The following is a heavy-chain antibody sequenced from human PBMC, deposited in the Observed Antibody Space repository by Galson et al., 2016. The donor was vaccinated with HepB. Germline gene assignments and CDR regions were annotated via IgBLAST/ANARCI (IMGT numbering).Heavy chain of an antibody. Sequence: SLRLSCAASSFTFSNYHMSWIRQAPGKGLEWVAYITGGSKTIFYADSVRGRFTISRDNAKSSLYLQMNRLRDEDTAMYYCAREDWNYSLDWGRGTLVTVSS. D-gene: IGHD1-7*01. CDR3: AREDWNYSLD. CDR1: SFTFSNYH. CDR2: ITGGSKTI. J-gene: IGHJ4*02. V-gene: IGHV3-11*01.